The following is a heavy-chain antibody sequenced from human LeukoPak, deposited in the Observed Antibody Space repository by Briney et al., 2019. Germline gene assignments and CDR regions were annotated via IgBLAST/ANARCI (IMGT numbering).Heavy chain of an antibody. V-gene: IGHV3-21*01. J-gene: IGHJ4*02. D-gene: IGHD2-21*02. Sequence: GGSLRLSCAPSGFPFSTYSMNGVRHAPGKGLECVSYISSRSAYIYYADSLKGRFTISRGNAKNSLYLQMNSLRAEDTAVYYCARDEGGGIVVVTAIQPHFDYWGQGTLVTVSS. CDR1: GFPFSTYS. CDR3: ARDEGGGIVVVTAIQPHFDY. CDR2: ISSRSAYI.